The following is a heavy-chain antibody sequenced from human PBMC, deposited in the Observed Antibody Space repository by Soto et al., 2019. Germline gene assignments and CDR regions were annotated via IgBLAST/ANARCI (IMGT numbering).Heavy chain of an antibody. J-gene: IGHJ4*02. CDR2: ISYDGSNK. V-gene: IGHV3-30-3*01. CDR3: ARGLRYYFDD. CDR1: GFTVSSYA. Sequence: GGSLRLSCAASGFTVSSYAMHWVRQAPGKGLEWVAVISYDGSNKYYADSVKGRFTISRDNSKNTLYLQMNSLRAEDTAVYYCARGLRYYFDDWGQGTLVTVPS.